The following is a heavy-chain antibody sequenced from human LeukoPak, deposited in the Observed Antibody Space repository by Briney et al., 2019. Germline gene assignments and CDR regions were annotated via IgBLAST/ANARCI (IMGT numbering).Heavy chain of an antibody. Sequence: PGGSLRLSCAASGFTFSSYSMNWVRQAPGKGLEWVSSISSSSSYIYYADSVKGRFTISRDNAKNSLYLQMNSLRAEDTAVYYCARELRSDSSGSENLDYWGRGTLVTVSS. CDR2: ISSSSSYI. CDR1: GFTFSSYS. J-gene: IGHJ4*02. D-gene: IGHD3-22*01. CDR3: ARELRSDSSGSENLDY. V-gene: IGHV3-21*01.